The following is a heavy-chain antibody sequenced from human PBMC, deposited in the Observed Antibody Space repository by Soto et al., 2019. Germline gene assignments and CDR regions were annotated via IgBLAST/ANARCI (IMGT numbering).Heavy chain of an antibody. CDR3: ARHEGWTGPDQ. D-gene: IGHD2-8*02. CDR2: IFHVGNT. J-gene: IGHJ5*02. V-gene: IGHV4-4*02. CDR1: GASIGSGNW. Sequence: QVHLQESGPGLVKPSETLSLTCAVSGASIGSGNWWSWDRQPPGKGLEWIAEIFHVGNTNYNPSLKSRVTISVDKSQNQFSLNVYSVTAADTAVYYCARHEGWTGPDQWGQGTLVTVSS.